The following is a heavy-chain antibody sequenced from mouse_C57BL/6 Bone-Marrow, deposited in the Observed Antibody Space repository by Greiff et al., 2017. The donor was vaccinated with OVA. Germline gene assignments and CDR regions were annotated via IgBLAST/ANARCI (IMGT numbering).Heavy chain of an antibody. CDR1: GFNIKDDY. V-gene: IGHV14-4*01. J-gene: IGHJ1*03. CDR3: TVYGSSSFDV. Sequence: VQLKQSGAELVRPGASVKLSCTASGFNIKDDYMHWVKQRPEQGLEWIGWIDPENGDTEYASKFQGKATITADTSSNTAYLQLSSLTSEDTAVDYCTVYGSSSFDVWGTGTTVTVSS. D-gene: IGHD1-1*01. CDR2: IDPENGDT.